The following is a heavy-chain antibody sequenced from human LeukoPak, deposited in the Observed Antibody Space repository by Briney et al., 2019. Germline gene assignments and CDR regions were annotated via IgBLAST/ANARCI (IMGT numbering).Heavy chain of an antibody. CDR1: GGSISSGGYY. D-gene: IGHD1-1*01. CDR2: IYYSGST. J-gene: IGHJ4*02. Sequence: SQTLSLTCTVSGGSISSGGYYWSWIRQHPGKGLEWIGYIYYSGSTNYNPSLKSRVTISVDTSKNQFSLKLRSVTAADTALYYCARVDDWNALEYWGQGTLVTVSS. CDR3: ARVDDWNALEY. V-gene: IGHV4-31*03.